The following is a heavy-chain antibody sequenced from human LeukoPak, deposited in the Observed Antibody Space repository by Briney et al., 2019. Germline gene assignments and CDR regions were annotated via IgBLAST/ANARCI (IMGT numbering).Heavy chain of an antibody. D-gene: IGHD2-2*01. CDR2: ISSSGSTI. V-gene: IGHV3-11*04. CDR1: GFTFSDYY. Sequence: GGSLRLSCAASGFTFSDYYMSWIRQAPGKGLEWVSYISSSGSTIYYADSVKGRFTISRDNAKNSLYLQMNSLRAEDTAVYYCARVPGIVVVPAAYFQHRGQGTLVTVSS. J-gene: IGHJ1*01. CDR3: ARVPGIVVVPAAYFQH.